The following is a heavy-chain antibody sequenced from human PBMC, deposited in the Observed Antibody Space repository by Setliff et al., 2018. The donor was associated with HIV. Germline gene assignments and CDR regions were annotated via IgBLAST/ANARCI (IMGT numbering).Heavy chain of an antibody. D-gene: IGHD6-19*01. Sequence: SVKVSCKTSGGTFSTYVISWVRQAPGQGLEWMGGIIPIFGTTNYAQKFQGRVTITADESASTVYMELSSLRSEDTALYYCARDGLLVAGIRFDYWGQGTLVTVSS. V-gene: IGHV1-69*13. CDR1: GGTFSTYV. J-gene: IGHJ4*01. CDR2: IIPIFGTT. CDR3: ARDGLLVAGIRFDY.